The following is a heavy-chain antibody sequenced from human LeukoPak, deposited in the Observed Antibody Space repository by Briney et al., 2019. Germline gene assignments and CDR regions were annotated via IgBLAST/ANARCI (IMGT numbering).Heavy chain of an antibody. Sequence: ASVKVSCKASGYTFTGYYMHWVRQAPGQGLEWMGWINPNSGGTNYAQKFQGRVTMTRDTSISTAYMELSRLRSDDTAVYYCARPQADSSGYYYLYWGQGTLVTVSS. CDR2: INPNSGGT. J-gene: IGHJ4*02. D-gene: IGHD3-22*01. CDR3: ARPQADSSGYYYLY. V-gene: IGHV1-2*02. CDR1: GYTFTGYY.